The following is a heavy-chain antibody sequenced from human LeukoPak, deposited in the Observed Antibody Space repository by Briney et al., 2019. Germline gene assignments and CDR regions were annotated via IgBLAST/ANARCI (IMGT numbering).Heavy chain of an antibody. D-gene: IGHD6-19*01. CDR1: GYTFTTYA. CDR2: INTNTGNP. Sequence: ASVKVSCKASGYTFTTYAINWVRQAPGQGLEWMGWINTNTGNPTYAQGFTGRFVFSLDTSVSTAYLQISSLKAEDTAVYYCARAQNPAFDSSGWSYWGQGTLVTVSS. V-gene: IGHV7-4-1*02. CDR3: ARAQNPAFDSSGWSY. J-gene: IGHJ4*02.